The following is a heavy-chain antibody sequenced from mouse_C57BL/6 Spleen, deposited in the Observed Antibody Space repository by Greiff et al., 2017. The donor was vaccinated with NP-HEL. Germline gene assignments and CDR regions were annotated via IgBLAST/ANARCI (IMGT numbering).Heavy chain of an antibody. J-gene: IGHJ3*01. CDR1: GYAFSSYW. Sequence: VQLQQSGAELVKPGASVKISCKASGYAFSSYWMNWVKQRPGKGLEWIGQIYPGDGDTNSNGKFKGKATLTADKSSSTAYMQRSSLTSEDSAVYFCARDSNYEAWFAYWGQGTLVTVSA. D-gene: IGHD2-5*01. CDR2: IYPGDGDT. V-gene: IGHV1-80*01. CDR3: ARDSNYEAWFAY.